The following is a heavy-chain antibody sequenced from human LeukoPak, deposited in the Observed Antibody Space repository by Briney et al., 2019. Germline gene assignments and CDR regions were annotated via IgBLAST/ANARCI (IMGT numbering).Heavy chain of an antibody. Sequence: GSLRLSCAASGFTFSSYAMSWIRQPPGKGLEWIGEINQSGFTKYNPFLKSRVTISVDTSKNQFSLRLSSLTAADTAVYYCTRPYYGDSTDLNYYYYSGTDVWGQGTTVTVSS. CDR2: INQSGFT. D-gene: IGHD2-21*01. V-gene: IGHV4-34*01. CDR1: GFTFSSYA. CDR3: TRPYYGDSTDLNYYYYSGTDV. J-gene: IGHJ6*02.